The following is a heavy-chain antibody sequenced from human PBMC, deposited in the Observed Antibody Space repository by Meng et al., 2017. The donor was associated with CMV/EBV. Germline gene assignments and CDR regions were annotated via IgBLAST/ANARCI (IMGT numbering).Heavy chain of an antibody. V-gene: IGHV5-51*01. CDR3: ARDRWQSQVVPSRVHWFDP. D-gene: IGHD2-2*01. Sequence: GGSLRLSCKGSGYSFTSYWIGWVRQMPGKGLEWMGIIYPGDSDTRYSPSFQGQVTISRDNAKNSLYLQMNSLRAEDTAVYYCARDRWQSQVVPSRVHWFDPWGQGTLVTVSS. CDR1: GYSFTSYW. CDR2: IYPGDSDT. J-gene: IGHJ5*02.